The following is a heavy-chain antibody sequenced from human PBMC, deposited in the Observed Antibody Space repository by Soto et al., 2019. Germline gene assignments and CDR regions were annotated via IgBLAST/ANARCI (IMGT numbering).Heavy chain of an antibody. CDR2: IIPILGIA. J-gene: IGHJ4*02. CDR3: ARVGAVAGLDY. V-gene: IGHV1-69*02. D-gene: IGHD6-19*01. Sequence: QVQLVQSGAEVKKPGSSVKVSCKASGGTFSSYTISWVRQAPGQGLEWMGRIIPILGIANYAQKFQGRVTITADKTTSTAYMELSSLRSEDTAVYYCARVGAVAGLDYWGQGTLVTVSS. CDR1: GGTFSSYT.